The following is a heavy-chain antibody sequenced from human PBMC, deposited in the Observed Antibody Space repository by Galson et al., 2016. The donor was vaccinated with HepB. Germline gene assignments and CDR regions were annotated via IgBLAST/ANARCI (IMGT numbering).Heavy chain of an antibody. CDR3: AKERSFLPHNSFVM. J-gene: IGHJ3*02. Sequence: SLRVSCAVSGFTFSDYALSWVRQAPGKGLEWVSAIGANQGDTNHADSVKGRFTISRDHSKNTLYLQMNRLREDDTAVYYCAKERSFLPHNSFVMWGQGTVVTVSS. CDR2: IGANQGDT. V-gene: IGHV3-23*01. D-gene: IGHD1-20*01. CDR1: GFTFSDYA.